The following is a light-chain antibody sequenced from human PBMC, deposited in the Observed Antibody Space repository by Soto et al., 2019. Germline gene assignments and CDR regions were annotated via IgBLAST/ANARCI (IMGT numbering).Light chain of an antibody. CDR1: QSVSSY. J-gene: IGKJ1*01. CDR3: QQRGNWRVT. V-gene: IGKV3-11*01. Sequence: EIVLTQSPATLSLSPGERATLSCRASQSVSSYLAWYQQKPGQAPRLLIYDASNRATGIPARFSGSGSGTDFTLTISSLEPEDFAVYYCQQRGNWRVTFGQGTKVEIK. CDR2: DAS.